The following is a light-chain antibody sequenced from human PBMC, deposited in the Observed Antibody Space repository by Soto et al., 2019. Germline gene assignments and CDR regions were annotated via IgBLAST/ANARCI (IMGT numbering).Light chain of an antibody. CDR2: AAS. CDR3: QQSYSTRYT. CDR1: QSISSY. J-gene: IGKJ2*01. V-gene: IGKV1-39*01. Sequence: DLQMTQSPSSLSASVGDRVTITCRASQSISSYLNWYQQKPGKAPKLLIYAASSLHSGVPSRFSGSGSGTDFTLTISSLHPEDFATYYCQQSYSTRYTFGQGTKLEIK.